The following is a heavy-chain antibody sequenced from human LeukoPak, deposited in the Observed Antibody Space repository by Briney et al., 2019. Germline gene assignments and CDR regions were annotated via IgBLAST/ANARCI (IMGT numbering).Heavy chain of an antibody. CDR1: GYTFTSYG. V-gene: IGHV1-18*01. CDR2: ISAYNGNT. Sequence: ASVKVSCKASGYTFTSYGISWVRPAPGQGLEWMGWISAYNGNTHYAQKLQGRVTMTTDTSTSTAYMELRSLRSDDTAVYYCAKGGPHYGSGSYYAFDYWGQGTLVTVSS. J-gene: IGHJ4*02. D-gene: IGHD3-10*01. CDR3: AKGGPHYGSGSYYAFDY.